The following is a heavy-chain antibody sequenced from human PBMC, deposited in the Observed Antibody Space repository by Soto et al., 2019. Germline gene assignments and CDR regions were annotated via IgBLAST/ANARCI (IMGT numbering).Heavy chain of an antibody. V-gene: IGHV3-48*01. CDR1: GFTFSSYS. CDR2: ISSSSSSI. CDR3: ARDHGQITIPLNLYLFNFDY. Sequence: EVQLVESGGGLVQPGGSLRLSCAASGFTFSSYSMNWVRQAPGKGLEWVSYISSSSSSIYYADSVKGRFNISRDNAKNSLYLQMNSLRADDTAVYYCARDHGQITIPLNLYLFNFDYWGQGTLVTVSS. D-gene: IGHD3-3*01. J-gene: IGHJ4*02.